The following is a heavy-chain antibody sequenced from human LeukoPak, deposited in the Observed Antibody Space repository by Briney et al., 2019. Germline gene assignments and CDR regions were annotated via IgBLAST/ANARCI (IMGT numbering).Heavy chain of an antibody. CDR3: ARFKLSSGYDPFDY. V-gene: IGHV3-11*01. J-gene: IGHJ4*02. CDR2: LGSSGTTI. Sequence: PGGSLRLSCAASGFTFSDYYMTWIRQAPGKGLEWVSYLGSSGTTIFYYADSVKGRFTISRDNAKNSLYLQMNSLRAEDTGVYYCARFKLSSGYDPFDYWGQGTLVTVSS. CDR1: GFTFSDYY. D-gene: IGHD5-12*01.